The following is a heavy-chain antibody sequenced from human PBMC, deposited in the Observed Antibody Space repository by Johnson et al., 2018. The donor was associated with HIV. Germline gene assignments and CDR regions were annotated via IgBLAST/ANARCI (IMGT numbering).Heavy chain of an antibody. CDR2: ISYDGNNT. D-gene: IGHD3-22*01. CDR3: ARGSGYYAAFDI. V-gene: IGHV3-30-3*01. Sequence: QVQLVESGGGVVQPGRSLRLSCEASGFTFSTYAMHWVRQAPGKGLAWVAVISYDGNNTYNADSVRGRFSISRADSENTVYLEMNSLRAEDTAIYYCARGSGYYAAFDIWGQGTLVTVSS. J-gene: IGHJ3*02. CDR1: GFTFSTYA.